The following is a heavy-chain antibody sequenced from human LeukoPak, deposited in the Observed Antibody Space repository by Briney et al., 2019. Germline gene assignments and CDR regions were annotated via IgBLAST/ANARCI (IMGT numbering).Heavy chain of an antibody. Sequence: PSETLSLACTVSGGSISSYFWSWLRPPPGKGLEGIGYIWDTEITDYNPSLKSRVTISLDTSKNHFSLKLRSVTAADTALYVCARGLVLATDDAFDIWGQGTLVTVSS. CDR3: ARGLVLATDDAFDI. D-gene: IGHD5-12*01. J-gene: IGHJ3*02. V-gene: IGHV4-59*01. CDR2: IWDTEIT. CDR1: GGSISSYF.